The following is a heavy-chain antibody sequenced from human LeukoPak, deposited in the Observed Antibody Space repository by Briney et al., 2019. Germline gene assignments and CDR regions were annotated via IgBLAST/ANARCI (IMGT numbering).Heavy chain of an antibody. CDR3: ARDQAGATTS. D-gene: IGHD1-26*01. CDR1: GFNFSIYG. Sequence: PGRSLLLSCAASGFNFSIYGMHWVRPAPGKGLEWVALIWYDGSNKYYADSVEGRFTISRDNSKNTLYLQMNSLRAEDSAVYYCARDQAGATTSWGQGTLVTVSS. J-gene: IGHJ5*02. CDR2: IWYDGSNK. V-gene: IGHV3-33*01.